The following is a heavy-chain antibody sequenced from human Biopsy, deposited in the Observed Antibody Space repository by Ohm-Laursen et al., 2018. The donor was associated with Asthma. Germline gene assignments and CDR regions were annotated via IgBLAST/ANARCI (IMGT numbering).Heavy chain of an antibody. CDR1: RGSLRVYV. D-gene: IGHD3-3*01. CDR3: ASGPEWYGLDV. V-gene: IGHV4-34*01. J-gene: IGHJ6*02. Sequence: SETLCLTCGVYRGSLRVYVWSWIRQPPGKGLEWIGESNQGGSPTFNPSLKSRVTISRDTSKNQLSLKLRSVTAADTAVYYCASGPEWYGLDVWGQGTTVTVSS. CDR2: SNQGGSP.